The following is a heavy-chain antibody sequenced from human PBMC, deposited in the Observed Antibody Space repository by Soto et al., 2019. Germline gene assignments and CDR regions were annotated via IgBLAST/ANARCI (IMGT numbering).Heavy chain of an antibody. D-gene: IGHD6-13*01. J-gene: IGHJ3*02. CDR1: GFTFSSYG. Sequence: QVQLVESGGGVVQPGRSLRLSCAASGFTFSSYGMHWVRQAPGKGLEWVAVISYDGSNKYYADSVKGRFTISRDNSKNTLYLQMNSLRAEDTAVYYCAKETSLWGSSWYADAFDIWGQGTMVTVSS. V-gene: IGHV3-30*18. CDR2: ISYDGSNK. CDR3: AKETSLWGSSWYADAFDI.